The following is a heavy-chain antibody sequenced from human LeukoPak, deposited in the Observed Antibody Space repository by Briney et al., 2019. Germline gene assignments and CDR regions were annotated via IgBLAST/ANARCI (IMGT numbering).Heavy chain of an antibody. J-gene: IGHJ3*02. V-gene: IGHV3-30-3*01. CDR1: GFTFGSYS. D-gene: IGHD1-26*01. Sequence: GGSLRLSCAASGFTFGSYSIHWVRQAPGKGLEWVTVISYDGGNKYYADSVKGRFTISRDNSKNTLYLQMNSLRTEDAAMYFCARGRTGSFDVFDIWGRGTMVTVSS. CDR2: ISYDGGNK. CDR3: ARGRTGSFDVFDI.